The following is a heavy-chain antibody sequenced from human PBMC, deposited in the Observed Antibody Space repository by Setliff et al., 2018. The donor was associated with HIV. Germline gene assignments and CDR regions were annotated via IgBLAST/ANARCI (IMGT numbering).Heavy chain of an antibody. CDR2: VDPEDGET. D-gene: IGHD2-2*03. Sequence: ASVKVSCKASGYTFTDHYMHWVQQAPGKGLEWMGRVDPEDGETIYAEKFQGRVTITADTSTDTVYMELSSLRSEDTAVYYCARDGPALDIAVVPAASVLGYYYYYMDVWGKGTTVTVTS. CDR1: GYTFTDHY. CDR3: ARDGPALDIAVVPAASVLGYYYYYMDV. V-gene: IGHV1-69-2*01. J-gene: IGHJ6*03.